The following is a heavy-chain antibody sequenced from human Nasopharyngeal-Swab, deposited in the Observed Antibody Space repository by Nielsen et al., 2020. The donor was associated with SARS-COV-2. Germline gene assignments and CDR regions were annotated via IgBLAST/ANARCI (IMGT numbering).Heavy chain of an antibody. CDR3: TRCGGGCYSGRDY. D-gene: IGHD2-15*01. CDR1: GFTFSDSA. V-gene: IGHV3-73*01. Sequence: GEFLKISCAASGFTFSDSAIHWVRQASGEGLEWVARIRSKGNNYATAYSALVKGRFIIFRDDPTNTAYLQMNSLKAEDTAMYYCTRCGGGCYSGRDYWGQGTLVTVSS. CDR2: IRSKGNNYAT. J-gene: IGHJ4*02.